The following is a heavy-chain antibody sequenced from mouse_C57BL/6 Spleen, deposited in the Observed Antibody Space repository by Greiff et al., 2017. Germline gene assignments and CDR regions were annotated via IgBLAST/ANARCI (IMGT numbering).Heavy chain of an antibody. D-gene: IGHD2-10*02. V-gene: IGHV3-6*01. Sequence: EVQLLQSVPGLVKPSQSLSLTCSVTGYSITSGYYWNWIRQFPGNKLEWMGYISYDGSNNYNPSLKNRIAITRDTSKNQFFLTLNSVTTEDTATYDCARGGLENAMDYWGQGTSVTVSS. CDR3: ARGGLENAMDY. CDR2: ISYDGSN. CDR1: GYSITSGYY. J-gene: IGHJ4*01.